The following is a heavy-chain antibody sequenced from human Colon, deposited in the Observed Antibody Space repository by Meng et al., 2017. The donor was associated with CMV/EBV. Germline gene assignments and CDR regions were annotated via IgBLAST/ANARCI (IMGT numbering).Heavy chain of an antibody. CDR2: MSGSGGST. V-gene: IGHV3-23*01. J-gene: IGHJ4*02. CDR1: GLTFSNHA. D-gene: IGHD3-10*02. CDR3: ARRNYYDVRTGYGPFDL. Sequence: GESLKISCAGSGLTFSNHAMTWVRQAPGKGLEWVSAMSGSGGSTYYAASVKGRFTISRDNSKSMVFLQMNSLRGEDTAIYYCARRNYYDVRTGYGPFDLWGQG.